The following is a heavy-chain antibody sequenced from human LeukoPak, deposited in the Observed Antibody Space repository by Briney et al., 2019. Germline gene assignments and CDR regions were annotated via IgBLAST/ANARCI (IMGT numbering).Heavy chain of an antibody. CDR3: ATHPYCSGGSCYSGSWFDP. J-gene: IGHJ5*02. CDR2: INHSGST. Sequence: KPSETLSLTCAVYGESFSGYYWSWIRQPPGKGLEWIGEINHSGSTNYNPSLKSRVTISVDTSKNQFSLKLSSVTAADTAVYYCATHPYCSGGSCYSGSWFDPWGQGTLVTVSS. V-gene: IGHV4-34*01. D-gene: IGHD2-15*01. CDR1: GESFSGYY.